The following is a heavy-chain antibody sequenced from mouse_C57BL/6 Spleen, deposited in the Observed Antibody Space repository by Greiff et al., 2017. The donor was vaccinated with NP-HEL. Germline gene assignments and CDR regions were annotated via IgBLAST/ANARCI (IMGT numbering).Heavy chain of an antibody. CDR3: ASLELRAYAMDY. CDR2: INPNNGGT. CDR1: GYTFTDYY. V-gene: IGHV1-26*01. Sequence: EVQLQQSGPELVKPGASVKISCKASGYTFTDYYMNWVKQSHGKSLEWIGDINPNNGGTSYNQKFKGKATLTVYKASSTAYMELRSLTSEDSAVDYCASLELRAYAMDYWGQGPSVTVSS. D-gene: IGHD3-3*01. J-gene: IGHJ4*01.